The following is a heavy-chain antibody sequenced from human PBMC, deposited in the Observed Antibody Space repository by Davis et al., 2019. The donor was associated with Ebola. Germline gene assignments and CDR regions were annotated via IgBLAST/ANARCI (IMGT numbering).Heavy chain of an antibody. CDR1: GFTFSSYA. Sequence: PGGSLRLSCAASGFTFSSYAMHWVRQAPGKGLEWVAVISYDGSNKYYADSVKGRFTISRDNSKNTLYLQMNSLRAEDTAVYYCAKDRARLAVAGTAFDIWGQGTMVTVSS. CDR2: ISYDGSNK. CDR3: AKDRARLAVAGTAFDI. D-gene: IGHD6-19*01. V-gene: IGHV3-30-3*01. J-gene: IGHJ3*02.